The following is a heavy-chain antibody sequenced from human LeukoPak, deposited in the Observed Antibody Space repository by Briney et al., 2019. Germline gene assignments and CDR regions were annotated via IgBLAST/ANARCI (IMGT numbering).Heavy chain of an antibody. V-gene: IGHV4-4*07. D-gene: IGHD3-16*01. J-gene: IGHJ6*03. CDR1: GGSISSYY. CDR2: IYTSGST. CDR3: AGGGIYGDYYYYYYMDV. Sequence: LETLSLTCTVSGGSISSYYWSWIRQPAGKGLEWIGRIYTSGSTNYNPSLKSRVTMSVDTSKNQFSLKLSSVTAADTAVYYCAGGGIYGDYYYYYYMDVWGKGTTVTVSS.